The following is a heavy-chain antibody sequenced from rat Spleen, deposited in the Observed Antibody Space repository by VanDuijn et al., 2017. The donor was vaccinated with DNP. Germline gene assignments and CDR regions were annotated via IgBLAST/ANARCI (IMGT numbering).Heavy chain of an antibody. V-gene: IGHV3-1*01. D-gene: IGHD1-2*01. CDR3: ARAAMSLYWYFDF. CDR1: GYSITSNY. CDR2: ISYSGST. Sequence: EVQLQESGPGLVKPSQSLSLTCSVTGYSITSNYWGWIRKFPGNKMEWIGHISYSGSTSYNPSLKSRISITRDTSKNQFFLQLNSVTTEDTATYYCARAAMSLYWYFDFWGPGTMVTVSS. J-gene: IGHJ1*01.